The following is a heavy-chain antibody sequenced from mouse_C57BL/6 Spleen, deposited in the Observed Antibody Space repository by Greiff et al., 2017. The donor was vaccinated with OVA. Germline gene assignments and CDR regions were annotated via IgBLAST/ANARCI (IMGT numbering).Heavy chain of an antibody. Sequence: QVQLQQPGAELVKPGASVKMSCKASGYTFTSYWITWVKQRPGQGLEWIGDIYPGSGSTNYNEKFKSKATLTVDTSSSTAYMQRSSLTSEDSAVYDCAREGDYDGCDYWGQGTTLTVSS. V-gene: IGHV1-55*01. CDR2: IYPGSGST. D-gene: IGHD2-4*01. CDR3: AREGDYDGCDY. CDR1: GYTFTSYW. J-gene: IGHJ2*01.